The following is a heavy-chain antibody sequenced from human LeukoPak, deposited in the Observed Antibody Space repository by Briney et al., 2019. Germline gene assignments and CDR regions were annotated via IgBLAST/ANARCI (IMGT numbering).Heavy chain of an antibody. CDR2: IKSKSDGGTT. Sequence: GGSLRLSCAAPTFTFSNAWMSWVRQAPGKGLERVGRIKSKSDGGTTDYAAPVKGRFTISRDDSKNTLYLQMNSLKTEDTAVYYCTTAPRGYCSGGSCSYAFDIWGQGTMVTVSS. CDR3: TTAPRGYCSGGSCSYAFDI. CDR1: TFTFSNAW. V-gene: IGHV3-15*01. J-gene: IGHJ3*02. D-gene: IGHD2-15*01.